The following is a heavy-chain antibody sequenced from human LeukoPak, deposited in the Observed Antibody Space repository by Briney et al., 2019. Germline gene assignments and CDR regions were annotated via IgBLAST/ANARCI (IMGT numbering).Heavy chain of an antibody. CDR2: ISYDGSYQ. CDR1: GFTFSSYA. V-gene: IGHV3-30*04. J-gene: IGHJ6*03. CDR3: ARDTRYYSYYYYMDV. Sequence: GGSLRLSCAASGFTFSSYAMHWVRQAPGKGLEWVAVISYDGSYQYYADSVKGRLTISRDNSKNTLYLQMNSLRAEDTALYHCARDTRYYSYYYYMDVWGKGTTVTVSS.